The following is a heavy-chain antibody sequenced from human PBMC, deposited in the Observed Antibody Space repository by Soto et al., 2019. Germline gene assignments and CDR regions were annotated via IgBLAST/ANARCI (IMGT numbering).Heavy chain of an antibody. Sequence: SVKVSCKASGGTFSSYAISWVRQAPGQGLEWMGGIIPIFGTANYAQKFQGRVTITADESTSTAYMELSSPRSEDTAVYYCAREDYSNSRYYYYGMDVWGQGTTVTVSS. CDR1: GGTFSSYA. D-gene: IGHD4-4*01. CDR3: AREDYSNSRYYYYGMDV. J-gene: IGHJ6*02. V-gene: IGHV1-69*13. CDR2: IIPIFGTA.